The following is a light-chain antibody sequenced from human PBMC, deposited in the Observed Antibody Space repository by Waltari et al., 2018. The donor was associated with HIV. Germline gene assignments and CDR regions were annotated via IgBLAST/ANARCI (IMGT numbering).Light chain of an antibody. Sequence: AIQLTQSPSSLSASIGDRVTITFRASQGVRNALALYQQKPGRPPKLLIYDASTLESGVPSRFSGSLSGTDFNLTISNLQPEDSATYYCQQFRSYPRTFGQGATLEIK. CDR3: QQFRSYPRT. CDR1: QGVRNA. J-gene: IGKJ2*01. CDR2: DAS. V-gene: IGKV1-13*02.